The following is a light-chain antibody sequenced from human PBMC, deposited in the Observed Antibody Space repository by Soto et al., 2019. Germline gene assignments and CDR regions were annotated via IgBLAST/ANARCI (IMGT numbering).Light chain of an antibody. CDR3: QHYDRAPMWT. J-gene: IGKJ1*01. CDR1: QSVSNNY. CDR2: DAS. V-gene: IGKV3-20*01. Sequence: EIVLTQSPGTLSLSPGARATLSCRASQSVSNNYLAWYQQKPGQAPRLLIYDASSRATGIPDRFSGSGSGTDFTLTISRLDPEDFAVYYCQHYDRAPMWTFGQGTKVDIK.